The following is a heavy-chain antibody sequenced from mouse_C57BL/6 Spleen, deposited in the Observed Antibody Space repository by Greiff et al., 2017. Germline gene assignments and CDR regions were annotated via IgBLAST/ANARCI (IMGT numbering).Heavy chain of an antibody. CDR3: AREGLRRNWYFDV. Sequence: QVQLQQPGAELVKPGASVKMSCKASGYTFTSYWITWVKRRPGQGLEWIGDIYPGSGSTNYNEKFKSKATLTVDTSSSTAYMQLSSLTSEDSAVYYCAREGLRRNWYFDVWGTGTTVTVSS. J-gene: IGHJ1*03. CDR2: IYPGSGST. CDR1: GYTFTSYW. V-gene: IGHV1-55*01. D-gene: IGHD2-4*01.